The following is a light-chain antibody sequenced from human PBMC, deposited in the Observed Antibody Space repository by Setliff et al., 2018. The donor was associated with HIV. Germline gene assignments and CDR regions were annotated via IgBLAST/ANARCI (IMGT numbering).Light chain of an antibody. Sequence: QSALTQPASVSGSPGQSITISCTGTSSDVGGYIYVSWYQQHPGKAPKLMIYDASNRPSGVSNRFSGSKSGNTASLTISGLQAEDEADYYCSSYTSSSTPYVFGTGTKVNVL. V-gene: IGLV2-14*01. CDR1: SSDVGGYIY. CDR2: DAS. CDR3: SSYTSSSTPYV. J-gene: IGLJ1*01.